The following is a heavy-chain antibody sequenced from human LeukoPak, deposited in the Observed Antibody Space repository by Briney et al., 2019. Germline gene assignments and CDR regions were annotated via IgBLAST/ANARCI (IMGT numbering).Heavy chain of an antibody. CDR1: GFTFNSYS. J-gene: IGHJ2*01. CDR3: ARLDGDYGDWYFDL. D-gene: IGHD4-17*01. CDR2: ISSGNTYI. Sequence: PGGSLRLSCAASGFTFNSYSMDWVRQAPGKGLEWVSSISSGNTYIYYADSVKGRFTISRDNAKNSLYLQMNSLRAEDTAVYYCARLDGDYGDWYFDLWGRGTLVTVSS. V-gene: IGHV3-21*01.